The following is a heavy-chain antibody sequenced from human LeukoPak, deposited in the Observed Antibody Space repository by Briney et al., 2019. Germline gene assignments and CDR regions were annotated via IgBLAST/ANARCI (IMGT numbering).Heavy chain of an antibody. CDR2: IYSDRST. CDR1: EFSVGSNY. D-gene: IGHD5-18*01. J-gene: IGHJ4*02. Sequence: GGSLRLSCAASEFSVGSNYMSWVRQAPGNGLEWVSVIYSDRSTYYADSVKGRFTISRGNSKNTLFLQMNSLRAEDTAVYFCARALRGYSYVLDYWGQGTLVTVSS. CDR3: ARALRGYSYVLDY. V-gene: IGHV3-66*01.